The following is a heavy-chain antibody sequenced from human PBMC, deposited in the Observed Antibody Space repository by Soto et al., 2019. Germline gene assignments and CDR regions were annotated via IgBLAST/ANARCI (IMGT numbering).Heavy chain of an antibody. D-gene: IGHD1-26*01. V-gene: IGHV1-69*13. J-gene: IGHJ3*02. CDR2: IIPIFGTA. CDR1: GGTFSSYA. Sequence: SVKVSCKTSGGTFSSYAISWVRQAPGQGLEWMGGIIPIFGTANYAQKFQGRVTITADESTSTAYMELSSLRSEDTAVYYCARRGSYSDDAFDIWGQGTMVTVSS. CDR3: ARRGSYSDDAFDI.